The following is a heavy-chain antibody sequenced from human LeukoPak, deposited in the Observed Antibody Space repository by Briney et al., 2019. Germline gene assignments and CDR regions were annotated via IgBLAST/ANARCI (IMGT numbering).Heavy chain of an antibody. CDR3: AKGRSGTSSEFDY. V-gene: IGHV3-9*01. D-gene: IGHD6-6*01. Sequence: GGPLRLSCAASGFSFDDYAMHWVRQAPGKGLEWVSVISWNSGNKAHADSVKGRFTISRDNAKNSLYLQMNSLRAEDTALYYCAKGRSGTSSEFDYWGQGTLVTVSS. CDR2: ISWNSGNK. CDR1: GFSFDDYA. J-gene: IGHJ4*02.